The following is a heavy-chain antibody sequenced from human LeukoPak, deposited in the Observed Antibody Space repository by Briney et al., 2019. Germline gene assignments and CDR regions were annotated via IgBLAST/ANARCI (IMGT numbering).Heavy chain of an antibody. V-gene: IGHV3-30*18. CDR2: ISYDGSNK. CDR1: GFTFTKAW. Sequence: GGSLTLSCAASGFTFTKAWMSWARQAPGKGLEWVAVISYDGSNKYYADSVKGRFTTSRDNSKNTLYLQMNSLRAEDTAVYYCAKDGGYSYGRFDYWGQGTLVTVSS. D-gene: IGHD5-18*01. CDR3: AKDGGYSYGRFDY. J-gene: IGHJ4*02.